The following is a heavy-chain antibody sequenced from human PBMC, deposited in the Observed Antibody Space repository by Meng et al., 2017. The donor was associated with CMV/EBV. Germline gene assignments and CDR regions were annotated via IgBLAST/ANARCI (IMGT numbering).Heavy chain of an antibody. Sequence: YGGSFRGYYWSWIGQPPGKGLEWIGEINHSGSTNYNPSLKSRVTISVDTSKSQFSLKLSSVTAADTAVYYCARGRPPGYSYGGYFDYWGQGTLVTVSS. CDR2: INHSGST. V-gene: IGHV4-34*01. J-gene: IGHJ4*02. CDR3: ARGRPPGYSYGGYFDY. CDR1: GGSFRGYY. D-gene: IGHD5-18*01.